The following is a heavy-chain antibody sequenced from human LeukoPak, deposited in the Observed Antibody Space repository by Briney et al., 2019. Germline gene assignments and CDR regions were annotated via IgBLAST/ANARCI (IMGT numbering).Heavy chain of an antibody. Sequence: AGGSLRLSCAASGFTFSNYAMHWVRQGAGKSLEWVSAIGTAGGTHYAGSVKGRFTISGENAKNSLYLQLNSLRAGDTAVYYCARVRSDSSGWYHVLDWGQGTLVTVSS. J-gene: IGHJ4*02. CDR1: GFTFSNYA. V-gene: IGHV3-13*01. CDR3: ARVRSDSSGWYHVLD. CDR2: IGTAGGT. D-gene: IGHD6-19*01.